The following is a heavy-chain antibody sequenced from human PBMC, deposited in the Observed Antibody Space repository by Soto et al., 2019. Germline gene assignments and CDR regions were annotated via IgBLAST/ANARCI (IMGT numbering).Heavy chain of an antibody. CDR3: ARLQQLGFDY. D-gene: IGHD6-13*01. V-gene: IGHV5-51*01. CDR1: GYSFTNYW. CDR2: IYPGDSDT. Sequence: GESLKISCKGFGYSFTNYWIGWARQMPGKGLEGMGIIYPGDSDTRYSPSFQGQVTISADKSISNAYLQWSSLKASDTAMYYCARLQQLGFDYWGQGTLVTVSS. J-gene: IGHJ4*02.